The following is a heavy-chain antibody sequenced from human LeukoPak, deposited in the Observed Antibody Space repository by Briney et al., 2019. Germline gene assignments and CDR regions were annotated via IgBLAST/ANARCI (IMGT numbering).Heavy chain of an antibody. D-gene: IGHD3-3*01. J-gene: IGHJ6*02. CDR3: ARLGFWSVHRVYAMDV. CDR1: GAYVDTFY. Sequence: KTSETLPLTCNVSGAYVDTFYWSWTRQSPGKGLEWLGYVYYSGTTSFNPSLESRVTMSVDTSKNQIYLRLRSVTAADTAVYYCARLGFWSVHRVYAMDVWGQGTTVTVSS. V-gene: IGHV4-59*08. CDR2: VYYSGTT.